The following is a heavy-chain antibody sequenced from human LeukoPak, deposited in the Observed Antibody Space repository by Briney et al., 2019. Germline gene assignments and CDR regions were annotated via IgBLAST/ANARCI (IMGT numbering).Heavy chain of an antibody. V-gene: IGHV4-38-2*02. CDR2: IYHSGST. CDR1: GYSLSSGYY. D-gene: IGHD6-13*01. J-gene: IGHJ3*02. Sequence: SETLSLTCTVSGYSLSSGYYWGWIRQPPGKGLEWIGSIYHSGSTYYNPSLKSRVTISVDTSKNQFSLKLTSVTAADTAVYYCARHPARGQQGYAFDIWGQGTVVTVSS. CDR3: ARHPARGQQGYAFDI.